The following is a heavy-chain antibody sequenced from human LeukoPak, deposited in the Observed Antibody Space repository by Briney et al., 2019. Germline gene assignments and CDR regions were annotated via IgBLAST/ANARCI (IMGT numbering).Heavy chain of an antibody. Sequence: ASVKVSCKASGYTFTSYYMHWVRQAPGQGLEWMGIINPSGGSTSYAQRFQGRVTMTRDTSTSTVYMELSSLRSEDTAVYYCARDSGVRMYYYDSSGYGGLDYWGQGTLVTRLL. J-gene: IGHJ4*02. V-gene: IGHV1-46*01. CDR1: GYTFTSYY. CDR3: ARDSGVRMYYYDSSGYGGLDY. D-gene: IGHD3-22*01. CDR2: INPSGGST.